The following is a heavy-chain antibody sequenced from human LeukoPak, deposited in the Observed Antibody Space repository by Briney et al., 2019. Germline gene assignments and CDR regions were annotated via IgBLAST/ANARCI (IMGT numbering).Heavy chain of an antibody. J-gene: IGHJ6*03. CDR3: AGTTVSYYYYYMDV. CDR1: GGSISSGSYY. V-gene: IGHV4-61*02. Sequence: SETLSLTCTVSGGSISSGSYYWSWIRQPAGKGLEWIGRIYTSGGTNYNPSLKSRVTISVDTSKNQFSLKLSSVTAADTAVYYCAGTTVSYYYYYMDVWGKGTTVTVSS. CDR2: IYTSGGT. D-gene: IGHD4-17*01.